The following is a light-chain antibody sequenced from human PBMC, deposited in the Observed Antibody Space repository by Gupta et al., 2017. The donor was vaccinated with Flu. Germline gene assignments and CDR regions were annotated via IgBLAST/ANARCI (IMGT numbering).Light chain of an antibody. Sequence: EIVLTQSPGTLSLSPGERATLSCRASQSVSSTCLAWYQQRPGQAPRLLIYGASSRATGIPDRFSGSGSGTDFTLTISRLEPEDFAVYYCQQYGCSPPLTFGGGTKVEIK. CDR1: QSVSSTC. CDR3: QQYGCSPPLT. J-gene: IGKJ4*01. CDR2: GAS. V-gene: IGKV3-20*01.